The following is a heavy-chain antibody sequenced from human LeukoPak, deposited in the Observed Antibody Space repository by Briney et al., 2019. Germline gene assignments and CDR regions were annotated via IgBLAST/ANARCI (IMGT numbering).Heavy chain of an antibody. CDR3: ARPEYGASEH. J-gene: IGHJ1*01. Sequence: GESLKISCLGSGYRFNDYWIGWVRQMPGKGLEWMGIIYPRDSHIKYSPSSQGQVTISADNSISTAYLQWSSLKASDTAMYYCARPEYGASEHWGQGTLVTVSS. V-gene: IGHV5-51*01. CDR1: GYRFNDYW. CDR2: IYPRDSHI. D-gene: IGHD4-17*01.